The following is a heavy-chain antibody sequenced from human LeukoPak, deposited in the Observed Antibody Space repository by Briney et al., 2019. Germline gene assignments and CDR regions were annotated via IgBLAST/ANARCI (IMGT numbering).Heavy chain of an antibody. CDR1: GGSISSYY. CDR2: IYYSGST. V-gene: IGHV4-59*01. J-gene: IGHJ6*03. Sequence: SETLSLTCTVSGGSISSYYWSWIRQPPGKGLEWIGYIYYSGSTNYNPSLKSRVTISVDTSKHQFFLKLSSVTAADTAVYYCARKRGRSYGSVPYYYYYMDVWGKGTTVTVSS. CDR3: ARKRGRSYGSVPYYYYYMDV. D-gene: IGHD5-18*01.